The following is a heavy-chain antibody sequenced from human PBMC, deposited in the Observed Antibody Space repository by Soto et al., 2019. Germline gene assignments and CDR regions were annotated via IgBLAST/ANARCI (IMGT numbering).Heavy chain of an antibody. CDR1: GFTFSSYS. CDR3: ARDLIGSGWSPNFDY. Sequence: VGSLRPSSAASGFTFSSYSLNWVRQAPGKGLEWVSSISSSSSYIYYADSVKGRFTISRDNAKNSLYLQMNSLRAEDTAVYYCARDLIGSGWSPNFDYWGQGT. J-gene: IGHJ4*02. V-gene: IGHV3-21*01. CDR2: ISSSSSYI. D-gene: IGHD6-19*01.